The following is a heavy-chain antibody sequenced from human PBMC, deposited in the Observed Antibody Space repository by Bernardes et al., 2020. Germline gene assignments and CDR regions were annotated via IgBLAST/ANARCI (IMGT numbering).Heavy chain of an antibody. D-gene: IGHD1-26*01. CDR1: GFTFSNYP. V-gene: IGHV3-23*01. J-gene: IGHJ4*02. CDR2: ITGSGGSA. CDR3: AKRSSGTYYFDY. Sequence: GGSLRLSCAASGFTFSNYPMSWVRQAPGKGLEWVSAITGSGGSAFYADSVKGRFTLSRDNSKNTLHLQMNGLRAEDTAVYYCAKRSSGTYYFDYWGQGILVTVSS.